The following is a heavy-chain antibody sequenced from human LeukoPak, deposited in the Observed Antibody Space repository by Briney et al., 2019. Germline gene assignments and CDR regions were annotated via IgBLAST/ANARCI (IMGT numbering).Heavy chain of an antibody. Sequence: GGSLRLSCAASGFTFSSYSMNWVRQAPGKGLEWVSYISSSSSTIYYADSVKGRFTISRDNAKNSLYLQMNSLRAEDTAVYYCASHHRYYYDSSGDYWGQGTLVTVSS. J-gene: IGHJ4*02. CDR1: GFTFSSYS. V-gene: IGHV3-48*01. D-gene: IGHD3-22*01. CDR3: ASHHRYYYDSSGDY. CDR2: ISSSSSTI.